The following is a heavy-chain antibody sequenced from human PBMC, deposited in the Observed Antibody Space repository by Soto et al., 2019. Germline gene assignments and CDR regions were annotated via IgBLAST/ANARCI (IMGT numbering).Heavy chain of an antibody. J-gene: IGHJ4*02. Sequence: SETLSLTCTVSGGSISSGGYYWSWIRQHPGKGLEWIGYIYYSGSTYYNPSLKSRITISVDTSKNQFSLKLNSVTAADKAVYYCARSGYSYGPNPLLYWGQGTLVTVS. D-gene: IGHD5-18*01. CDR3: ARSGYSYGPNPLLY. CDR2: IYYSGST. V-gene: IGHV4-31*03. CDR1: GGSISSGGYY.